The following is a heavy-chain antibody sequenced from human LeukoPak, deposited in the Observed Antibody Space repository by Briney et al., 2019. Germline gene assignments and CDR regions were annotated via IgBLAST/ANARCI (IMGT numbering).Heavy chain of an antibody. Sequence: GGSLRLSCAASGFTFSNYWMTWVRQPPGKGLEWVANIRQDGSDKYYVDSVKGRFTISRDNAKNSLYLQMNSLRAEDTAVYYCARDKDVIVATITKEGYYFDYWGQGTLVTVSS. CDR2: IRQDGSDK. V-gene: IGHV3-7*01. J-gene: IGHJ4*02. D-gene: IGHD5-12*01. CDR1: GFTFSNYW. CDR3: ARDKDVIVATITKEGYYFDY.